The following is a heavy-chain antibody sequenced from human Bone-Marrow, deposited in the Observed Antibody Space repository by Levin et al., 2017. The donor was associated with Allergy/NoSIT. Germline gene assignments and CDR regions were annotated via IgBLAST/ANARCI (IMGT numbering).Heavy chain of an antibody. J-gene: IGHJ4*02. CDR2: TYYRSKWYY. CDR1: GDSVSSTRAA. D-gene: IGHD3-10*01. CDR3: ARKFYYDSGTYGIDY. V-gene: IGHV6-1*01. Sequence: SQTLSLTCAISGDSVSSTRAAWNWIRQSPSRGLEWLGRTYYRSKWYYDYAVSLKGRITVNPDTSKMQFSLQMNSVTPEDTAVYYCARKFYYDSGTYGIDYWGQGTLVTVSS.